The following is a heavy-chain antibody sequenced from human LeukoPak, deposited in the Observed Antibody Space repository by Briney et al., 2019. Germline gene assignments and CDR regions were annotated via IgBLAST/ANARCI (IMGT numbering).Heavy chain of an antibody. CDR3: ARHKDYYYSYMDV. V-gene: IGHV4-38-2*02. CDR2: IYHSGST. J-gene: IGHJ6*03. CDR1: GYSISSGYY. Sequence: SETLSLTCTVSGYSISSGYYWGWIRQPPGKGLEWIGNIYHSGSTYYNPSLQSRVTISVDTSKNQFSLKLSSVTAADTAVYYCARHKDYYYSYMDVWGKGTTVTISS.